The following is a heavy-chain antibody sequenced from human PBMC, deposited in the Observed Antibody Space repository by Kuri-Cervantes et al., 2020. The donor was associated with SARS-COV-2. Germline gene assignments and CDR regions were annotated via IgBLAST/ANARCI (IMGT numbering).Heavy chain of an antibody. D-gene: IGHD5-24*01. J-gene: IGHJ4*02. Sequence: GESLKISCAASGFTFSSYEMNWVRQAPGKGLEWVSYISSSGSTIYYADSVKGRFTISRDNAKNSLYLQMNSLKTEDTAVYYCTTIRRDGYSYWGQGTLVTVSS. CDR1: GFTFSSYE. CDR2: ISSSGSTI. V-gene: IGHV3-48*03. CDR3: TTIRRDGYSY.